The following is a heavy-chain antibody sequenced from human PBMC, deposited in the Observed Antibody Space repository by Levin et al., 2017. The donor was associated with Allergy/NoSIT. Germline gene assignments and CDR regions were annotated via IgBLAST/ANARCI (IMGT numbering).Heavy chain of an antibody. CDR2: IYHSGST. V-gene: IGHV4-4*02. CDR3: ARDYGDCSSTSCSPDPYNWFDP. Sequence: AETLSLTCAVSGGSISSSNWWSWVRQPPGKGLEWIGEIYHSGSTNYNPSLKSRVTISVDKSKNQFSLKLSSVTAADTAVYYCARDYGDCSSTSCSPDPYNWFDPWGQGTLVTVSS. J-gene: IGHJ5*02. D-gene: IGHD2-2*01. CDR1: GGSISSSNW.